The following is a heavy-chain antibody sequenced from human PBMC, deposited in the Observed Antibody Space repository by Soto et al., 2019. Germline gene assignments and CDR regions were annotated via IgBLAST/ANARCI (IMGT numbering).Heavy chain of an antibody. V-gene: IGHV1-2*04. CDR2: INPNSGGT. Sequence: ASVKLSCKASGYTFTGYYMHWVRQAPGQGLEWMGWINPNSGGTNYAQKFQGWVTMTRDTSISTAYMELSRLRSDDTAVYYCARGRPVAPHLYYFDYWGQGTLVTVSS. J-gene: IGHJ4*02. CDR3: ARGRPVAPHLYYFDY. CDR1: GYTFTGYY.